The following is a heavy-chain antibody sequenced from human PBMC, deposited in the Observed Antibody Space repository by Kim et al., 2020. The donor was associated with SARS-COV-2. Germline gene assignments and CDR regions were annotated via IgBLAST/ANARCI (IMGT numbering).Heavy chain of an antibody. CDR2: ISYDGTNK. CDR3: ARDRRGGSGSYYRVVYY. J-gene: IGHJ6*01. CDR1: GFTFSSYA. V-gene: IGHV3-30*04. D-gene: IGHD3-10*01. Sequence: GGSLRLSCAASGFTFSSYAMHWVRQAPGKGLDWVAIISYDGTNKYYADSVKGRFTISRDNSKNTLYLQMNSLRAEDTAVYYCARDRRGGSGSYYRVVYY.